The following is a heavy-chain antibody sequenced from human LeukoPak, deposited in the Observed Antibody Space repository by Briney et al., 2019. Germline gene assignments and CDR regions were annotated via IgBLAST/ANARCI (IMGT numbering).Heavy chain of an antibody. V-gene: IGHV3-7*05. CDR2: IKDDGSQK. CDR1: GFPFSNYW. CDR3: ARGLPRIGAFFDY. Sequence: PGGSLRLSCAASGFPFSNYWMSWVRQAPGKGLEWVASIKDDGSQKYYVDSVKGRFTISRDNTKNSLYLQMNFLRAEDTAVYYCARGLPRIGAFFDYWGQGAPVTVSS. J-gene: IGHJ4*02.